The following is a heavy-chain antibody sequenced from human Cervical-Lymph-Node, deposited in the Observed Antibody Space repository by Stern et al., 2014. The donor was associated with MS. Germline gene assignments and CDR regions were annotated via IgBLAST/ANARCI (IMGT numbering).Heavy chain of an antibody. CDR2: IYPGDSDT. D-gene: IGHD2-21*02. CDR1: GYIFTTYW. V-gene: IGHV5-51*01. Sequence: VQLVQSGAEVKKAGDSLQISCKGSGYIFTTYWVVWVRQMPGRGLEWMGIIYPGDSDTRYSPAFQGQVTISADNSVNTAYLQWSSLKTSDTAIYYCARFRGLGVTEFDFWGQGTLVTVSS. CDR3: ARFRGLGVTEFDF. J-gene: IGHJ4*02.